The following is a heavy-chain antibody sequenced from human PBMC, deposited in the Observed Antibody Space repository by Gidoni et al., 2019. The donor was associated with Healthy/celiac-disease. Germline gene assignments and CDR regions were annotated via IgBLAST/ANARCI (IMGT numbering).Heavy chain of an antibody. CDR2: IYYSGST. Sequence: QVQLQESGPGLVKPSQTLSLTCTVSGGSISSGDYYWSWIRQPPGKGLEGIGYIYYSGSTYYNPSLKSRVTISVDTAKNQFSLKLSSVTAADTAVYYCARVFPAAILVGGGDNWFDPWGQGTLVTVSS. V-gene: IGHV4-30-4*01. CDR3: ARVFPAAILVGGGDNWFDP. J-gene: IGHJ5*02. D-gene: IGHD2-2*02. CDR1: GGSISSGDYY.